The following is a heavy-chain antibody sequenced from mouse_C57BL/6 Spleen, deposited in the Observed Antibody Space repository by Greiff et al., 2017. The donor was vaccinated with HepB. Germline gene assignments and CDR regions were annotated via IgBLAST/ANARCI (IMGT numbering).Heavy chain of an antibody. Sequence: VQLQQSGPELVKPGASVKISCKASGYAFSSSWMNWVKQRPGKGLEWIGRIYPGDGDTNYNGKFKGKATLTADKSSSTANMQLSSLTSEDSAVYFCARADDYDKGFDYWGQGTTLTVSS. CDR1: GYAFSSSW. CDR3: ARADDYDKGFDY. J-gene: IGHJ2*01. V-gene: IGHV1-82*01. CDR2: IYPGDGDT. D-gene: IGHD2-4*01.